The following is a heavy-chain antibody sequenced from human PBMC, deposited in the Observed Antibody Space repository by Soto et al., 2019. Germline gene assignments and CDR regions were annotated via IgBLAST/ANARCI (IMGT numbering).Heavy chain of an antibody. J-gene: IGHJ4*02. Sequence: SETLSLTCTVSGGSISSGGYYWSWIRQHPGKGLEWIGYIYYIGSTYYNPSLKSRVTISVDTSKDQFSLKLTSVTAADTAVYYCARDGSYYFDYWGQGTPVTVS. CDR3: ARDGSYYFDY. CDR2: IYYIGST. CDR1: GGSISSGGYY. V-gene: IGHV4-31*03.